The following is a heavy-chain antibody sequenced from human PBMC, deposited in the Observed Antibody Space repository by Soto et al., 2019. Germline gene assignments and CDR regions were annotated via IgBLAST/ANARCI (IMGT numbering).Heavy chain of an antibody. D-gene: IGHD6-6*01. CDR3: RFEQLGTSYYYMDV. V-gene: IGHV3-23*01. J-gene: IGHJ6*03. CDR2: ISGSGGST. Sequence: GGSLRLSCAASGFTFSSYAMSWVRQAPGKGLEWVSAISGSGGSTYYADSVKGRFTISRDNSKNTLYLQMNSLRAEDTAVYYCRFEQLGTSYYYMDVWGKGTTVTVSS. CDR1: GFTFSSYA.